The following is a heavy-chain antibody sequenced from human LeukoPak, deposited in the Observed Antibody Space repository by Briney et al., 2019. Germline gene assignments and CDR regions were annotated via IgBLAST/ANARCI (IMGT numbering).Heavy chain of an antibody. CDR1: GGSISSGGYS. D-gene: IGHD6-6*01. Sequence: SQTLSLTCTVSGGSISSGGYSWSWIRQHPGKGLEWIGYIYYSGSTYYNPSLKSRVTISVDTSKNQFSLKLSSVTAADTAVYYCARDSAMYSSSRRYYYGMDVWGQGTTVTVSS. V-gene: IGHV4-31*03. J-gene: IGHJ6*02. CDR2: IYYSGST. CDR3: ARDSAMYSSSRRYYYGMDV.